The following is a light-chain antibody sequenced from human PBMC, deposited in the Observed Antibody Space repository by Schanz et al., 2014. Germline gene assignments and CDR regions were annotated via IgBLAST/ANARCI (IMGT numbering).Light chain of an antibody. CDR1: HSVSSY. CDR2: GAS. V-gene: IGKV3-15*01. Sequence: EIVMTQSPATLSVSPGERATLSCRASHSVSSYLAWYQQKPGQAPRLLIYGASTRATGIPARFSGSGSGTEFTLTISKLEAEDFAVYFCQQYGNSTITFGPGTRVDNK. CDR3: QQYGNSTIT. J-gene: IGKJ3*01.